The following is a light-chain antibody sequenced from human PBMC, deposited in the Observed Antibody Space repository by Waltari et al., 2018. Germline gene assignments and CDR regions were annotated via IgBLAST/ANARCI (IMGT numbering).Light chain of an antibody. CDR1: QRISSY. Sequence: DIQMTQSSSSLSASVGERVTIPCRASQRISSYLNWYQVKPGKAPKLLIYAASSLQSGVPSRFSGSGSGTDFTLTISSLQPEDFSTYYCQQSYNSPRTFGQGTKVEI. V-gene: IGKV1-39*01. J-gene: IGKJ1*01. CDR3: QQSYNSPRT. CDR2: AAS.